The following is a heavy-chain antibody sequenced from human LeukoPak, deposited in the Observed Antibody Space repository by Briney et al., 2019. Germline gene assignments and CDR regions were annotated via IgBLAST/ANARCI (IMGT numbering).Heavy chain of an antibody. CDR3: ARDPQYCSGGSCYSFDY. CDR1: GFTFSTYS. V-gene: IGHV3-21*01. D-gene: IGHD2-15*01. CDR2: IISSSSYI. J-gene: IGHJ4*02. Sequence: GGSLRLSCADSGFTFSTYSMNWVRQGPGKGVEWVSSIISSSSYIYYADSVKGRFTISRDNAKNSLYLQMISLRAEDTAVYYCARDPQYCSGGSCYSFDYWGQGTLVTVSS.